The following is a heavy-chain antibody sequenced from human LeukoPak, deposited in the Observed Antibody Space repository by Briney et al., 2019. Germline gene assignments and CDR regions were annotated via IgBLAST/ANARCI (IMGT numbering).Heavy chain of an antibody. CDR2: ISAYSGNT. V-gene: IGHV1-18*01. CDR3: ARDQSVRLLQTSSTYFKHVFAI. D-gene: IGHD6-13*01. CDR1: GYTFTNYG. J-gene: IGHJ3*02. Sequence: ASVKVSCTTSGYTFTNYGISWVRQAPGLGLEWMGWISAYSGNTNYAQKVQGRVTMTTDTSTSTAYMELRSLRFDDTAVYYCARDQSVRLLQTSSTYFKHVFAIWGQGSMVTVSS.